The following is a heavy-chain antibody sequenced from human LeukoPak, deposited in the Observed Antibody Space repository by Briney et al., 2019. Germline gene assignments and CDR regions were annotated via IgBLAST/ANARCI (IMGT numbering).Heavy chain of an antibody. CDR2: IRYDGTNK. CDR1: GFTFSSYG. V-gene: IGHV3-30*02. J-gene: IGHJ3*02. D-gene: IGHD3-10*01. CDR3: AKGLLWFGEPDDAFDI. Sequence: GGSLRLSCAASGFTFSSYGMHWVRQAPGKGLEWVAFIRYDGTNKYYGDSVTGRFTISRDNSKNTLYLQMNSLRAEDTAVYYCAKGLLWFGEPDDAFDIWGQGTMVTVSS.